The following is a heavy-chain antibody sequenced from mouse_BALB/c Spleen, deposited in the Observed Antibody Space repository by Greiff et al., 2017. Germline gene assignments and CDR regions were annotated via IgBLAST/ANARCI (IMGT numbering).Heavy chain of an antibody. V-gene: IGHV5-6-5*01. D-gene: IGHD2-1*01. CDR1: GFTFSSYA. J-gene: IGHJ4*01. CDR3: ARDLYGNYGIYAMDY. Sequence: EVKVVESGGGLVKPGGSLKLSCAASGFTFSSYAMSWVRQTPEKRLEWVASISSGGSTSNPDSVKGRFTIFRDNARNILYLQMSSLRAEDTAMYYCARDLYGNYGIYAMDYWGQGTSVTVSS. CDR2: ISSGGST.